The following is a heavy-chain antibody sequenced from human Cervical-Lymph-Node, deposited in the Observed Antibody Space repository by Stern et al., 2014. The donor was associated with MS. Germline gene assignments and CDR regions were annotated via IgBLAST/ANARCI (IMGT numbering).Heavy chain of an antibody. CDR2: IYSGGST. CDR1: GFTVSSHY. CDR3: ARGPSYDFWSGYLTY. J-gene: IGHJ4*02. V-gene: IGHV3-53*02. D-gene: IGHD3-3*01. Sequence: VQLVETGGGVIQPGGSLRLSCAASGFTVSSHYMSWVRQTPGKGLEWVSVIYSGGSTYYADSVEGRFTISRDNSKNTLYLQMNSLRAEDTAVYYCARGPSYDFWSGYLTYWGQGTLVTVSS.